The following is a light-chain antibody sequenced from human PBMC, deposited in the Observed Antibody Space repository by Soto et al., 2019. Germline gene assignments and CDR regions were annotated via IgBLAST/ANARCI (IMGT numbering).Light chain of an antibody. CDR2: AAS. Sequence: DIQMTQSPSSLSASVGDRVTITCRASQSISSYLNWYQQKPGKAPKLLIYAASSLQSGVPSRFSGSGSGTDFTLTISCLYSEDFATYYCKQYSSYPGITFGQGTRLEIK. CDR1: QSISSY. J-gene: IGKJ5*01. CDR3: KQYSSYPGIT. V-gene: IGKV1-39*01.